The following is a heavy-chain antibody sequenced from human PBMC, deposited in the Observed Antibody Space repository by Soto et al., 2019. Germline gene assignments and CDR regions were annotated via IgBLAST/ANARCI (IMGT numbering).Heavy chain of an antibody. Sequence: GGSLRLSCAASGFIFSTYSMNWVRQAPGKGLEWVSYISFSSSTIFYADSVRGRFTISRDNAKNSLYLQMNTLRDEDTAVYYCARDNGMAGSFDPWGRGTLVTVSS. CDR3: ARDNGMAGSFDP. J-gene: IGHJ5*02. D-gene: IGHD2-8*01. CDR1: GFIFSTYS. CDR2: ISFSSSTI. V-gene: IGHV3-48*02.